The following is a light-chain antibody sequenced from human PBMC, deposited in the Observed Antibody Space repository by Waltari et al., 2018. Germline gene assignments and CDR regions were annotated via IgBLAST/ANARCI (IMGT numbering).Light chain of an antibody. CDR2: GGS. J-gene: IGKJ3*01. CDR3: QQYGLSIFT. CDR1: QSLSSSY. Sequence: TLSCRASQSLSSSYLAWYQQKPGQAPRLLIYGGSNRATGIPDRFSGSASGADFTLTINRLEPEDSAVYYCQQYGLSIFTFCPGTKVDIK. V-gene: IGKV3-20*01.